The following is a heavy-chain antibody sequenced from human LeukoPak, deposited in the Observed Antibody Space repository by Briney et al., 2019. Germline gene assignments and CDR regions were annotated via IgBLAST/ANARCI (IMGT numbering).Heavy chain of an antibody. V-gene: IGHV3-21*01. CDR2: ISTSSSYI. J-gene: IGHJ4*02. CDR3: ARGTLNIPGEHGAFDY. Sequence: PGGPLRLSCAASGFPFSSYRMNWVGQAPGKGLNWVSSISTSSSYIHYADSVKGRFTISRDNAKNSLYLQMNSLRAEDTAVYYCARGTLNIPGEHGAFDYWGQGTLVTVSS. D-gene: IGHD1-14*01. CDR1: GFPFSSYR.